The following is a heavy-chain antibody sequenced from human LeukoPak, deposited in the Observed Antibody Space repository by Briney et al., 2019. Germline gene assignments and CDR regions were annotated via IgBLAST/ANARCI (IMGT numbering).Heavy chain of an antibody. J-gene: IGHJ2*01. D-gene: IGHD2-2*01. Sequence: SETLSLTCAVYGGSFSGYYWSWIRQPPGKGLEWIGEINHSGSTNYNPSLKSRVTISVDTSENQFSLKLSSVTAADTAVYYCARRRSTSFSRYFDLWGRGTLVTVSS. CDR2: INHSGST. CDR3: ARRRSTSFSRYFDL. V-gene: IGHV4-34*01. CDR1: GGSFSGYY.